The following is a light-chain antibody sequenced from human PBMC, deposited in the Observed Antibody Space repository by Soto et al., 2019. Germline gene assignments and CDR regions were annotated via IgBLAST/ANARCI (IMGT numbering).Light chain of an antibody. CDR3: QQYNGYSTWT. V-gene: IGKV1-5*01. Sequence: DIQMTQSPSTLSASVGDRVTITCRASQSISIWLAWYQQKPGKAPKLLIFNASTLKSGIPSRFSGSGSGTEFTLTINGLQPDDFASYSCQQYNGYSTWTFGQGTKV. CDR1: QSISIW. CDR2: NAS. J-gene: IGKJ1*01.